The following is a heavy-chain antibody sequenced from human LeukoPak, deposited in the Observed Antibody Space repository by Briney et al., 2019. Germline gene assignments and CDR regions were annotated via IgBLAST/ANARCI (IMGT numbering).Heavy chain of an antibody. CDR3: ARHDNIAVAGVVGYGMDV. D-gene: IGHD2-2*01. J-gene: IGHJ6*02. V-gene: IGHV4-59*08. CDR1: GGSIRGYY. CDR2: IYNSVTT. Sequence: PSDTLSLTCPVSGGSIRGYYWSWVRQPPGRTLEWIAYIYNSVTTNYKPPLKRRATTSVDTSKNQVSLSLTSVTAADTAVYYCARHDNIAVAGVVGYGMDVWGQGTAVTVFS.